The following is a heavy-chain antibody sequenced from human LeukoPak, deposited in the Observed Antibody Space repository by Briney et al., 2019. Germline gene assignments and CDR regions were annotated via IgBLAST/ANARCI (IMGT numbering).Heavy chain of an antibody. CDR2: ISAYNGNT. Sequence: GASVKVSCKASGYTFTGYYMHWVRQAPGQGLEWMGWISAYNGNTNYAQKLQGRVTMTTDTSTSTAYMELRSLRSDDTAVYYCASGYDPPPRDYWGQGTLVTVSS. V-gene: IGHV1-18*04. J-gene: IGHJ4*02. CDR3: ASGYDPPPRDY. CDR1: GYTFTGYY. D-gene: IGHD5-12*01.